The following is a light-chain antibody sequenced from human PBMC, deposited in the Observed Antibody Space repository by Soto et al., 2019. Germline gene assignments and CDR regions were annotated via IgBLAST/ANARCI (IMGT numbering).Light chain of an antibody. J-gene: IGKJ1*01. V-gene: IGKV1-5*01. Sequence: DIQMTQSPSTLSASVGDRVTITCRASQNINKWLAWYQHKPGKAPKVLIYDASSLESGVPSRFSGSGSGTEFTLTISSLQPDDSATYYCQHYNSYSEAFGQGTKVELK. CDR1: QNINKW. CDR2: DAS. CDR3: QHYNSYSEA.